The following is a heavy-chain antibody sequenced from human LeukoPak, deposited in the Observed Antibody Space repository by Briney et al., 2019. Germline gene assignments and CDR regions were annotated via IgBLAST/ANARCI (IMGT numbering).Heavy chain of an antibody. CDR1: EFTFRSYG. D-gene: IGHD2-15*01. V-gene: IGHV3-30*18. CDR3: AKVRAARANDAFDI. Sequence: GGSLRLSCAASEFTFRSYGMHWVRQAPGKGLEWVAVISYDGSNKYYAESVKGRFTISRDNSENTLYLQMNSLRAEDTAVYYCAKVRAARANDAFDIWGQGTMVTVSS. CDR2: ISYDGSNK. J-gene: IGHJ3*02.